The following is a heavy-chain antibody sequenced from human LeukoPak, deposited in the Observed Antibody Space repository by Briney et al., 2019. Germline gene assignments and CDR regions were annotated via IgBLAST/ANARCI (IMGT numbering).Heavy chain of an antibody. D-gene: IGHD4-17*01. Sequence: GGSLRLSCAASGFTFSSYSMNWVRQAPGKGLEWVSSISTSNSYIYYTDSVKGRFTISRDNAKNSLYLQMNSLRAEDTAVYYCARGGTDYGDSDYWAREPWSPSPQ. V-gene: IGHV3-21*01. CDR2: ISTSNSYI. CDR3: ARGGTDYGDSDY. J-gene: IGHJ4*02. CDR1: GFTFSSYS.